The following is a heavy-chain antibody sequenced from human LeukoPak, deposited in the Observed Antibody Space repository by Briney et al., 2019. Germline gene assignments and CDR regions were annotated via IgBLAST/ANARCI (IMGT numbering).Heavy chain of an antibody. Sequence: SETLSLTCTVSDFSISSDYYWGWIRQPPGKGLEWIGSIYYGGSTYYNPSLKSRVTISIDTSKNQFSLKLSSVTAADTAVYYCARDYWPPPLGYCSGGSCLNWFDPWGQGILVTVSS. D-gene: IGHD2-15*01. CDR2: IYYGGST. CDR3: ARDYWPPPLGYCSGGSCLNWFDP. V-gene: IGHV4-38-2*02. J-gene: IGHJ5*02. CDR1: DFSISSDYY.